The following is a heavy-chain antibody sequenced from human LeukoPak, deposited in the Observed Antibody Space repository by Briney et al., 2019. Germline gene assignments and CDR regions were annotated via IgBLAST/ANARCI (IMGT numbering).Heavy chain of an antibody. D-gene: IGHD5-24*01. CDR2: ISSSSGYI. CDR3: ARDRGDGYNFG. Sequence: GGSLRLSCAAYGFTFTTYTLTWVRQAPGRGLQWVSSISSSSGYIYYADSVKGRFTISRDNAKNSLYLQMNSLRAEDTAVYYCARDRGDGYNFGWGQGTLVTVSS. CDR1: GFTFTTYT. J-gene: IGHJ4*02. V-gene: IGHV3-21*01.